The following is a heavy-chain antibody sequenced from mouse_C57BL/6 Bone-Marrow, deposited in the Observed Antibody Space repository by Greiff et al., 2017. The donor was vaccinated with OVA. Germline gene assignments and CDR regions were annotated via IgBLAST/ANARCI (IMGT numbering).Heavy chain of an antibody. CDR2: IDPETGGT. Sequence: VQLQQSGAELVRPGASVTLSCKASGYTFTDYEMHWVKQTPVHGLEWIGAIDPETGGTAYNQKFKGKAMLTADKSSSTAYMELRSLTSEDSAVFYCTRGYSNDYAMDYWGQGTSVAVSS. CDR1: GYTFTDYE. D-gene: IGHD2-5*01. V-gene: IGHV1-15*01. J-gene: IGHJ4*01. CDR3: TRGYSNDYAMDY.